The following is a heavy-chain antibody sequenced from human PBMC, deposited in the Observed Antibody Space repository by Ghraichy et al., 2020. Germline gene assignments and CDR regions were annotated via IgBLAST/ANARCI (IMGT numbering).Heavy chain of an antibody. CDR2: INPNSGGT. CDR3: ARGGYSTGWYDELGAFDI. J-gene: IGHJ3*02. Sequence: ASVKVSCKASGYTFTDYYIHWLRQAPGQGLEWMWWINPNSGGTNSAQNFQGRVTMTRDTSVSTAYMELSSMTSDGTALYYCARGGYSTGWYDELGAFDIWGQGTMVTVSS. D-gene: IGHD6-19*01. V-gene: IGHV1-2*02. CDR1: GYTFTDYY.